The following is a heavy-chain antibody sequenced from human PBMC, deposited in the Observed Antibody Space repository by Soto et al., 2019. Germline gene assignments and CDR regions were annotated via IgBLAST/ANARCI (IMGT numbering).Heavy chain of an antibody. V-gene: IGHV1-69*12. CDR1: GGAFSIYG. CDR3: ARDLWRDADCGSTSCYCNWFDP. CDR2: IIPIFGTA. J-gene: IGHJ5*02. D-gene: IGHD2-2*01. Sequence: QVQLVQSGAEVKKPGSSVKVSCKASGGAFSIYGISWVRQAPGQGLEWMGGIIPIFGTANYAQKFQGRVTVAADESTSTAYRELSSLRSEDTSVYYCARDLWRDADCGSTSCYCNWFDPWGQGTLVTVSP.